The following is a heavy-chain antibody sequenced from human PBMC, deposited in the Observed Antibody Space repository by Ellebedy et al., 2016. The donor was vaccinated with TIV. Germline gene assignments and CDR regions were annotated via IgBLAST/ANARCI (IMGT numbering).Heavy chain of an antibody. V-gene: IGHV1-46*01. CDR2: ISPSNGGI. J-gene: IGHJ4*02. D-gene: IGHD1-26*01. CDR1: GYTFTDYY. Sequence: ASVKVSCKASGYTFTDYYVHWVQQAPGQGLEWMGMISPSNGGINYSQKFSGRVTMTRDTSTSTVYMELTSLTSEDTAVYYCARESPGARSGFDYWGRGTLVTVSS. CDR3: ARESPGARSGFDY.